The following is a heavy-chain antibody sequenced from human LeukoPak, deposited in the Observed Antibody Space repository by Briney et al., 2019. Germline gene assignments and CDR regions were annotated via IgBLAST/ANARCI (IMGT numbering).Heavy chain of an antibody. Sequence: SVKVSCKASGGTFSSYAISWVRQAPGQGLEWMGGIIPIFGTANYAQKFQGRVTITADKSTSTAYMELNSLRSEDTAVYYCARGSGGSYHYNWFDPWGQGTLVTVSS. J-gene: IGHJ5*02. CDR3: ARGSGGSYHYNWFDP. CDR1: GGTFSSYA. V-gene: IGHV1-69*06. CDR2: IIPIFGTA. D-gene: IGHD3-10*01.